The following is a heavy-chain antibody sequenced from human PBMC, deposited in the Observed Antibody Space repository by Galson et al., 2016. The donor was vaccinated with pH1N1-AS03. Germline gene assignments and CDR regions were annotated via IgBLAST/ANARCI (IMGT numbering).Heavy chain of an antibody. CDR1: GFTFTTYP. CDR3: AKDPNWGSGY. CDR2: ISGSGDAT. D-gene: IGHD7-27*01. V-gene: IGHV3-23*01. J-gene: IGHJ4*02. Sequence: SLRLSCAASGFTFTTYPMTWVRQAPGKGLEWVSTISGSGDATYYADSVKGRFTISRDNSKNTLYLQMNSLRAEDTALYYCAKDPNWGSGYLGQGTLVTVSS.